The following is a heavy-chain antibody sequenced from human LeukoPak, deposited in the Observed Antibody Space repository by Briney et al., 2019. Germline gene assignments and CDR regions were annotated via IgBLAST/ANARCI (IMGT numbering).Heavy chain of an antibody. D-gene: IGHD6-25*01. J-gene: IGHJ2*01. Sequence: GGSLRLSCAVSGFIVNNKYMTWVRQAPGKGLEWVSVIYEGGNSDYADSVKGRFSVSRDDSKNTVYLQMNSLRAEDTALYYCASYSQRLSSWFFDLWGRGTLVTVSS. V-gene: IGHV3-53*01. CDR3: ASYSQRLSSWFFDL. CDR1: GFIVNNKY. CDR2: IYEGGNS.